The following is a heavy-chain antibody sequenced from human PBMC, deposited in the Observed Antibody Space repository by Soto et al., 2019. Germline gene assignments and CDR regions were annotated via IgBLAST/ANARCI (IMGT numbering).Heavy chain of an antibody. J-gene: IGHJ4*02. CDR1: GYTFTAYR. CDR2: IHPNNGDT. Sequence: ASVKVSCKTSGYTFTAYRIDWVRQAPGQGLEWIGWIHPNNGDTHYAQKFQDWATMTRDTPIRTAYLEVNRLKSDDTAVYYCARDYWGSYEYWGQGTPVTVSS. V-gene: IGHV1-2*04. D-gene: IGHD3-16*01. CDR3: ARDYWGSYEY.